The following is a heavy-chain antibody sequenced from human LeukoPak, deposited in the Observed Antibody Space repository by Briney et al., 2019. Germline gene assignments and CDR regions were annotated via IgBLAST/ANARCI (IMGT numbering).Heavy chain of an antibody. D-gene: IGHD3-22*01. J-gene: IGHJ4*02. V-gene: IGHV3-48*03. CDR1: GFDFGAYE. Sequence: GGSLRLSCAASGFDFGAYEMNWVPQAPGKGLEWVAYFAGSDTTKYYTDSVKGRFTISRDNAKNSLYLQMNSLRAEDTALYYCTTLGYHLDSWGQGTLVTVSS. CDR2: FAGSDTTK. CDR3: TTLGYHLDS.